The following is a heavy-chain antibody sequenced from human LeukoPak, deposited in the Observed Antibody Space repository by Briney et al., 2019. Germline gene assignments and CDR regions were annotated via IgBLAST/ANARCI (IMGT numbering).Heavy chain of an antibody. CDR1: GYSISSGYY. CDR3: QLVVPAALWSGYSYGYLDY. V-gene: IGHV4-38-2*02. J-gene: IGHJ4*02. D-gene: IGHD5-18*01. CDR2: IYHSGST. Sequence: TSETLSLTCTVSGYSISSGYYWGWIRQPPGKGLEWIGSIYHSGSTYYNPSLKSRVTISVDTSKNQFSLKLSSVTAADTAVYYCQLVVPAALWSGYSYGYLDYWGQGTLVTVSS.